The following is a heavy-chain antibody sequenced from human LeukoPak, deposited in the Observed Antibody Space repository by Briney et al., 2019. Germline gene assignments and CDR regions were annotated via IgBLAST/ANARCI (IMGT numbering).Heavy chain of an antibody. CDR3: ARDTELLWFGEGDYYGMDV. V-gene: IGHV4-39*07. J-gene: IGHJ6*02. CDR2: IYYSGST. Sequence: WVRQPPGKGLEWIGSIYYSGSTYYNPSLKSRVTISVDTSKNQFSLKLSSVTAADTAVYYCARDTELLWFGEGDYYGMDVWGQGTTVTVSS. D-gene: IGHD3-10*01.